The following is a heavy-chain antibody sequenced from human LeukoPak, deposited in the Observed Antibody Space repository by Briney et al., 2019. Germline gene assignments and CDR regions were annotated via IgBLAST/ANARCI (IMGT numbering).Heavy chain of an antibody. CDR3: ARDPAPGTGLWFYMDV. CDR2: INPNSGTT. V-gene: IGHV1-46*01. D-gene: IGHD6-13*01. CDR1: GYTFSIYH. Sequence: ASVKVSCKASGYTFSIYHMHWVRQAPGQGLEWMGIINPNSGTTIYAQTFQGRVTMTRDMSTSTVYLEVSSLSSEDTAVYYCARDPAPGTGLWFYMDVWGKGTTVTVSS. J-gene: IGHJ6*03.